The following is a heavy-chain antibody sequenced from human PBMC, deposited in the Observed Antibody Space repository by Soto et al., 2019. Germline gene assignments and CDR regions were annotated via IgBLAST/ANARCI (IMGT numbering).Heavy chain of an antibody. CDR2: IGIGSSTK. CDR3: ARDQLYYNDISGRPLNAFDV. D-gene: IGHD3-22*01. V-gene: IGHV3-48*01. J-gene: IGHJ3*01. CDR1: GFTFKTFP. Sequence: GGSLRLSCVASGFTFKTFPMSWVRQAPGKGLEWVSYIGIGSSTKYYADSVKGRFTISRDNAKNSLYLQMNSLRAEDTAVYYCARDQLYYNDISGRPLNAFDVWGQGTMVTV.